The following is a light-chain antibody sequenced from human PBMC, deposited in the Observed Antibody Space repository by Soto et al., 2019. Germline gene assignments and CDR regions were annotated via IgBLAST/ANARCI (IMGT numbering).Light chain of an antibody. CDR1: QSVSSS. CDR3: QQRSNWPPEVT. CDR2: DAS. Sequence: EIVLTQSPDTLSLSPGERATLSCRASQSVSSSLAWYQQKPGQAPRLLIYDASNRATGIPARFSGSGSGTDFPLTISSLEPEDFAVYYGQQRSNWPPEVTFGPGTKVDIK. V-gene: IGKV3-11*01. J-gene: IGKJ3*01.